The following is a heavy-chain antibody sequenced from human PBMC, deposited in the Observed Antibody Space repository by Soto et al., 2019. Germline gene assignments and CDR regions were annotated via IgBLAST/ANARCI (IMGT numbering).Heavy chain of an antibody. J-gene: IGHJ6*02. V-gene: IGHV1-2*04. Sequence: ASVKVSCKASGYTFTGYYMHWVRQAPGQGLEWMGWINPNSGGTNYAQKFQGWVTMTRDTSISTAYMELSRLRSDDTATYYCARIPIAAAAESEDYYYYGMDVWGQGTTVTVSS. CDR3: ARIPIAAAAESEDYYYYGMDV. CDR1: GYTFTGYY. CDR2: INPNSGGT. D-gene: IGHD6-13*01.